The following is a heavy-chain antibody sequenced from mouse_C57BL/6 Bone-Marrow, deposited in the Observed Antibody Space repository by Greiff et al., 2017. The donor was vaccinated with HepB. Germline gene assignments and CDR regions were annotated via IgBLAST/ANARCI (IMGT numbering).Heavy chain of an antibody. Sequence: EVKVVESGGGLVQPGGSLSLSCAASGFTFTDYYMSWVRQPPGKALEWLGFIRNKANGYTTEYSASVKGRFTISRDNSQSILYLQMNALRAEDSATYYYARWGTTVVAPFDYWGQGTTLTVSS. V-gene: IGHV7-3*01. CDR3: ARWGTTVVAPFDY. J-gene: IGHJ2*01. CDR2: IRNKANGYTT. CDR1: GFTFTDYY. D-gene: IGHD1-1*01.